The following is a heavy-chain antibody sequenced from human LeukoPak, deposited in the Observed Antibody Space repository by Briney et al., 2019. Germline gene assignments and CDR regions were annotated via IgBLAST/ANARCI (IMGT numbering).Heavy chain of an antibody. CDR2: ISYDGSNN. CDR1: GFTFSSYA. CDR3: ARGGGFYGSGSYSDY. V-gene: IGHV3-30-3*01. J-gene: IGHJ4*02. Sequence: GGSLRLSCAASGFTFSSYAMHWVRQAPGKGLECVAVISYDGSNNYYADSVRGRFTISRDNSKNMLHLQSNSLRAEDTAVYYCARGGGFYGSGSYSDYWGQGTLVTVSS. D-gene: IGHD3-10*01.